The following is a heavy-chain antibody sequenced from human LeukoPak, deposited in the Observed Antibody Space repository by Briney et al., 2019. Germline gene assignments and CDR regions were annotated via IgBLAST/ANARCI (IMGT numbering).Heavy chain of an antibody. CDR2: ISGGGGST. V-gene: IGHV3-23*01. CDR3: AKVGYSGVLYWFAP. CDR1: GFTFGSYS. D-gene: IGHD6-19*01. Sequence: GGSLRLSCAASGFTFGSYSMTWVRQAPGKGLEWVSSISGGGGSTYYADSVKGRFTISRDNSMNTLYLQMKSLRAEDTAVYYCAKVGYSGVLYWFAPWGQGTLVTVSS. J-gene: IGHJ5*02.